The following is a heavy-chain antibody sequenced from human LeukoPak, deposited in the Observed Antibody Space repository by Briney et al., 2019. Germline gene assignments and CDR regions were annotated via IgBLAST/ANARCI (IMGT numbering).Heavy chain of an antibody. V-gene: IGHV1-8*01. D-gene: IGHD1-26*01. Sequence: ASVKVSYKASGYTFTSYDINWVRQATGQGVERMGWMNPNSGNTGYAQKFQGRVTMTRNTSISTAYMELSSLRSEDTAVYYCARTLSGWELPGGDAFDIWGQGTMVTVSS. CDR2: MNPNSGNT. CDR1: GYTFTSYD. J-gene: IGHJ3*02. CDR3: ARTLSGWELPGGDAFDI.